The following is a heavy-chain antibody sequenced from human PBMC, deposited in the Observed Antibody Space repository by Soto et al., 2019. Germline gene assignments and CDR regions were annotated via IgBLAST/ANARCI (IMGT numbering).Heavy chain of an antibody. V-gene: IGHV3-23*01. CDR2: ISVSGDSR. D-gene: IGHD2-21*02. Sequence: LRLSCATSGFTFSSYAMSWVRQAPVKGLEWVSGISVSGDSRYDADSVKGRFTISRDNSKSTLYLQMNSLRAEDTAVYYCATIFRYGDPEYWGQGVLVTVSS. CDR1: GFTFSSYA. CDR3: ATIFRYGDPEY. J-gene: IGHJ4*02.